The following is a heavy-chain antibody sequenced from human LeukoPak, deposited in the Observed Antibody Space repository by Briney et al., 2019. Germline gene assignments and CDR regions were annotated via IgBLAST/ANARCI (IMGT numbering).Heavy chain of an antibody. V-gene: IGHV1-8*03. CDR2: LNPNTGNT. CDR3: ARMYYYDNSGDDNWFDP. J-gene: IGHJ5*02. CDR1: GYSFTNYD. D-gene: IGHD3-22*01. Sequence: WASVKVSCKASGYSFTNYDINWVRQATGQGLEWMGWLNPNTGNTGYAQKFQGRVTITRNTSISTAYLELSSLRSEDTAIYYCARMYYYDNSGDDNWFDPWGQGTLVTVSS.